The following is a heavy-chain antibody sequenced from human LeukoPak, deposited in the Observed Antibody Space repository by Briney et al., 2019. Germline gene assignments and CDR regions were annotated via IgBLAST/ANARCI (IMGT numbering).Heavy chain of an antibody. Sequence: PGGSLRLSCTASGFAFGDYAMSWVRQGPGKGLEWVDFIRSKVFGGTTEYAASVKGRFTISRDDSKSIAYLQMNSLKTEDTAVYYCARDLVAVAGDYYYYAMDVWGQGTTVTVSS. J-gene: IGHJ6*02. CDR3: ARDLVAVAGDYYYYAMDV. V-gene: IGHV3-49*04. CDR2: IRSKVFGGTT. D-gene: IGHD6-19*01. CDR1: GFAFGDYA.